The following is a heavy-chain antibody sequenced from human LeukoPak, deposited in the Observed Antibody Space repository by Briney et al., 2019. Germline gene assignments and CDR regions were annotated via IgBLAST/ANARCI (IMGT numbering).Heavy chain of an antibody. Sequence: PSETLSLTCAVYGGSFSGYYWSWIRQPPGKGLEWIGEINHSGSTNYNPSLKSQVTISVDTSKNQFSLKLSSVTAADTAVYYCARGRDDILTGYSDYYGMDVWGQGTTVTVSS. CDR2: INHSGST. D-gene: IGHD3-9*01. CDR1: GGSFSGYY. J-gene: IGHJ6*02. V-gene: IGHV4-34*01. CDR3: ARGRDDILTGYSDYYGMDV.